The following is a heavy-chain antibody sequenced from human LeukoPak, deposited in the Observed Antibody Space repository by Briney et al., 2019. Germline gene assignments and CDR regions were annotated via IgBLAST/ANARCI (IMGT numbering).Heavy chain of an antibody. V-gene: IGHV3-23*01. CDR3: AKGASYDSSGYYPLWYYYYMDV. J-gene: IGHJ6*03. D-gene: IGHD3-22*01. CDR2: ISGSGGST. CDR1: GFTVSSNY. Sequence: GGSLRLSCAASGFTVSSNYMSWVRQAPGKGLEWVSAISGSGGSTYYADSVKGRFTISRDNSKNTLYLQMNSLRAEDTAVYYCAKGASYDSSGYYPLWYYYYMDVWGKGTTVTVSS.